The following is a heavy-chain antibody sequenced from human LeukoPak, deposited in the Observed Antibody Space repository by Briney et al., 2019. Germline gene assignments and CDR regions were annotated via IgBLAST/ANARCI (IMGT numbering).Heavy chain of an antibody. D-gene: IGHD5-24*01. CDR3: AREATITRLGY. V-gene: IGHV3-53*01. Sequence: PGGSLRLSRAASGFTVSSNYMSWVRQAPGKGLEWVSVIYSGGSTYYADSVKGRFTISRDNSKNTLYLQMNSLRAEGTAVYYCAREATITRLGYWGQGTLVTVSS. J-gene: IGHJ4*02. CDR2: IYSGGST. CDR1: GFTVSSNY.